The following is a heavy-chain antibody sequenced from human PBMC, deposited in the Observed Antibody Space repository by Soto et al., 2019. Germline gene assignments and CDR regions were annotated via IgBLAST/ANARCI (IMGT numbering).Heavy chain of an antibody. Sequence: QVQLVQSGAEVKKPGSSVKVSCKASGGTFSSYAISWVRQAPGQGLEWMGGIIPIFGTANYAQKFQGRVTITADEATSPAYMELSSLRSQDTAVDHCARLQRGELAYNWFDPWGQGTLVTVAS. J-gene: IGHJ5*02. D-gene: IGHD1-26*01. CDR2: IIPIFGTA. CDR3: ARLQRGELAYNWFDP. CDR1: GGTFSSYA. V-gene: IGHV1-69*12.